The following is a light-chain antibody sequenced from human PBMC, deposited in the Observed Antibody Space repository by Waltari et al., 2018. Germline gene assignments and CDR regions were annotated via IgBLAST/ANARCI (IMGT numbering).Light chain of an antibody. J-gene: IGLJ1*01. CDR1: NIGSKN. CDR3: QVWDSSTYV. Sequence: SYELTQPLSVSVALGQTARITCGGNNIGSKNVHWYQQKPGHAPVLVIYRASNRPSGIPERFSGSNSGNTATLTISRAQAGDEADYYCQVWDSSTYVFGTGTKVTVL. V-gene: IGLV3-9*01. CDR2: RAS.